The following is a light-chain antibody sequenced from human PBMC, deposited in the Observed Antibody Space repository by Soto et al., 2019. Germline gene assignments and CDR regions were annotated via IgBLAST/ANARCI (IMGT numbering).Light chain of an antibody. CDR3: QQSLSTPIYS. CDR2: TAS. J-gene: IGKJ2*03. Sequence: DIQMTQSPSSLSASVGDRVTITCRASQNIDNYLNWYHQKPGKAPDLLIFTASSLQSGAPSRFAGSGSGTHFTLTISSLQPEDIGAYYCQQSLSTPIYSFGQGTKVDIK. V-gene: IGKV1-39*01. CDR1: QNIDNY.